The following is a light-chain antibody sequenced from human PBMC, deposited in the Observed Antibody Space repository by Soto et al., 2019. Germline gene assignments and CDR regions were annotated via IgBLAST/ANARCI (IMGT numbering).Light chain of an antibody. CDR1: QGISSY. CDR3: KQTYSSPRT. CDR2: AAS. J-gene: IGKJ3*01. Sequence: DIQMTQSPSSLSASVGDRVTITCRASQGISSYLNWYQQRPGKPPNLLIYAASSLPSGVPSRFSGSGVGTDFTLTISCLRPEDFATYYCKQTYSSPRTFGPGTRVDIK. V-gene: IGKV1-39*01.